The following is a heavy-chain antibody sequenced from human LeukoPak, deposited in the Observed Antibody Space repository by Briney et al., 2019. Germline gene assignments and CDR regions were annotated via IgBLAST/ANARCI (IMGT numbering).Heavy chain of an antibody. CDR1: GFTFSDYY. J-gene: IGHJ4*02. D-gene: IGHD3-22*01. CDR3: ARDPRHYYDSSGYEDY. V-gene: IGHV3-11*01. CDR2: ISSSGSTI. Sequence: GGSLRLSCAASGFTFSDYYMSWIRQAPGKGLEWVSYISSSGSTIYYADSVRGRFTISRDNAKNSLYLQMNSLRAEDTAVYYCARDPRHYYDSSGYEDYWGQGTLVTVSS.